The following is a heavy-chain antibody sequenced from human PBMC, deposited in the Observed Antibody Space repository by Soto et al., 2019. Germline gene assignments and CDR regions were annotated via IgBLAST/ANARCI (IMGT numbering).Heavy chain of an antibody. V-gene: IGHV4-34*01. D-gene: IGHD3-10*01. CDR3: ARVRPRVRSWLDV. CDR1: GGSFSGYY. Sequence: PSETLSLTCAVYGGSFSGYYWSWIRQPPGKGLEWIGEINHSGSTNYNPSLKSRVTISVDTSKDQFSLKLSSVTAADTAVYYCARVRPRVRSWLDVWGQGTTVTVSS. J-gene: IGHJ6*02. CDR2: INHSGST.